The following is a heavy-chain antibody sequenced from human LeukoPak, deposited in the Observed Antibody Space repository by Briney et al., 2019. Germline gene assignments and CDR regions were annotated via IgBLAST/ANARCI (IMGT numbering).Heavy chain of an antibody. CDR2: INHSGST. V-gene: IGHV4-34*01. Sequence: PSETLSLTCAVYGGSFSGYYWSWIRQPPGKGLEWIGEINHSGSTNYNPSLKSRVTISVDTSKNQFSLKLSSMTAADTAVYYCASLRLSSGSLEFDYWGQGTLVTVSS. CDR1: GGSFSGYY. CDR3: ASLRLSSGSLEFDY. J-gene: IGHJ4*02. D-gene: IGHD6-19*01.